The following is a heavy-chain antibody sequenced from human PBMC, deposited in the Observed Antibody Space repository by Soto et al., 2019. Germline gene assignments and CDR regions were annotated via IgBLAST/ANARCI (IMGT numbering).Heavy chain of an antibody. CDR2: IIPIFGTA. V-gene: IGHV1-69*12. CDR1: GGTFSSYA. Sequence: QVQLVQSGAEVKKPGSSVKVSCKASGGTFSSYAISWVRQAPGQGLEWTGGIIPIFGTAYYAQKFQGRVTIPADESTSSGYRELSSLRSEDTAVYYCAGDRVFGVVKYCGMDVWGQGTTVTVSS. J-gene: IGHJ6*02. CDR3: AGDRVFGVVKYCGMDV. D-gene: IGHD3-3*01.